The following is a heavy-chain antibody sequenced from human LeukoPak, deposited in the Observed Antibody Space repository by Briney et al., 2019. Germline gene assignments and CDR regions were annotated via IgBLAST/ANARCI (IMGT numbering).Heavy chain of an antibody. V-gene: IGHV3-30*01. Sequence: GGSLRLSCAASGFTFSSYAMHWVRQAPGKGLEWVAVISYDGSNKYYADSVKGRFTISRDNSKNTLYLQMNSLRAEDTAVYYCARGYFGYWGQGTLVTVSS. CDR2: ISYDGSNK. D-gene: IGHD3-10*01. CDR1: GFTFSSYA. CDR3: ARGYFGY. J-gene: IGHJ4*02.